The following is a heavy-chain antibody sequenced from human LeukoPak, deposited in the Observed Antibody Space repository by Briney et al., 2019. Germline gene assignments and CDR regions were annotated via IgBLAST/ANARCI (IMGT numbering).Heavy chain of an antibody. V-gene: IGHV3-30-3*01. CDR3: ARGMWRVAGNNYFDY. CDR2: ISYDGSNK. Sequence: GGSLRLFCAASGFTFSSYAMHWVRQAPGKGLEWVAVISYDGSNKYYADSVKGRFTISRDNSKNTLYLQMNSLRAEDTAVYYCARGMWRVAGNNYFDYWGQGTLVTVSS. D-gene: IGHD6-19*01. J-gene: IGHJ4*02. CDR1: GFTFSSYA.